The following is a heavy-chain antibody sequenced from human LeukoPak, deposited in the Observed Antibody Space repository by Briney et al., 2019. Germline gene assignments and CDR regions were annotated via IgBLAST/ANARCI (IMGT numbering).Heavy chain of an antibody. CDR3: ATNIPTPTTSPPLGY. Sequence: PSETLSLTFTVSGVSTNTYYYWSWIRQPPGKGLEWIGYVDYSGRTKYSPSLKSRVTISVDTSKYQFSLEVSSVTAADTAVYYCATNIPTPTTSPPLGYWGQGTLVTVSS. CDR2: VDYSGRT. V-gene: IGHV4-59*08. J-gene: IGHJ4*02. CDR1: GVSTNTYYY. D-gene: IGHD1-26*01.